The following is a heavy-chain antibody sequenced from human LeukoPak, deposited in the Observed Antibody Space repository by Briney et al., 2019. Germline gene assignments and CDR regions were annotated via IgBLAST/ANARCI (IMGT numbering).Heavy chain of an antibody. CDR2: INPSGGST. CDR3: ARVPTRVGYFDY. D-gene: IGHD3-10*02. Sequence: ASVKISCKASGYTFTSYYMHWVRQAPGQGLEWMGIINPSGGSTSYAQKFQGRVTMTRDTSTSTVYMELSSLRSEDTAVHYCARVPTRVGYFDYWGQGTLVTVSS. J-gene: IGHJ4*02. CDR1: GYTFTSYY. V-gene: IGHV1-46*01.